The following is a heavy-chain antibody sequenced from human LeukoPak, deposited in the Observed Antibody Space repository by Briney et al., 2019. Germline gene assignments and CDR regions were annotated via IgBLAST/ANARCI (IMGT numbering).Heavy chain of an antibody. CDR2: ISSSSSYI. Sequence: GGSLRLSCAASGFTFSSYSLNWVRQAPGKGLEWVSSISSSSSYIYYADSVKGRFTISRDNAKNSLYLQMNSLRAEDTAVYYCARVKRSARGYSYGDFDYWGQGTLVTVSS. CDR3: ARVKRSARGYSYGDFDY. D-gene: IGHD5-18*01. CDR1: GFTFSSYS. J-gene: IGHJ4*02. V-gene: IGHV3-21*01.